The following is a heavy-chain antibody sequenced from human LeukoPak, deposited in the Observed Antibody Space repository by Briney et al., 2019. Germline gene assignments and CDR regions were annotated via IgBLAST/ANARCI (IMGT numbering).Heavy chain of an antibody. CDR3: ARGLVGTTGEQNWFDP. V-gene: IGHV4-4*07. Sequence: PSETLSLTCTVSGGSISTYYWSWIRQPARKGLEWIGRIHTSGSTNYNPSLKSRVTISVDKSKNQFSLKLSSVTAAATAVYYCARGLVGTTGEQNWFDPWGRGTLLTVSS. D-gene: IGHD1-26*01. CDR2: IHTSGST. J-gene: IGHJ5*02. CDR1: GGSISTYY.